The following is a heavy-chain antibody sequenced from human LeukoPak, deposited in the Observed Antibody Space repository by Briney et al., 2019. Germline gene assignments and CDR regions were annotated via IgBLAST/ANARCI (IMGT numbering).Heavy chain of an antibody. CDR2: IKQDGSEK. V-gene: IGHV3-7*03. D-gene: IGHD2-2*01. J-gene: IGHJ3*02. CDR3: AGAGILVPAALGGAFDI. CDR1: GFTFSSRDW. Sequence: PGGSLRLSCVASGFTFSSRDWMTWVRQAPGKGLEWVANIKQDGSEKNYVDSVKGRFTISRDNAKNSLYLQMNSLRAEDTALYYCAGAGILVPAALGGAFDIWGQGTMVTVSS.